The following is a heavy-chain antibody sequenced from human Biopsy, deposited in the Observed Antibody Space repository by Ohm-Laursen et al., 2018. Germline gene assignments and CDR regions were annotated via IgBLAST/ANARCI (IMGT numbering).Heavy chain of an antibody. V-gene: IGHV4-4*07. J-gene: IGHJ3*02. CDR1: GDSISSYY. Sequence: TLSLTCIVSGDSISSYYWSWIRQPPGKGLEWIGRIYTSGSPNYNLSLESRVTMSVDTSKNQFSLNLRSVTAADTAVYYCARGTGRYYVYGAFDIWGQGTVVTVSS. CDR3: ARGTGRYYVYGAFDI. D-gene: IGHD1-26*01. CDR2: IYTSGSP.